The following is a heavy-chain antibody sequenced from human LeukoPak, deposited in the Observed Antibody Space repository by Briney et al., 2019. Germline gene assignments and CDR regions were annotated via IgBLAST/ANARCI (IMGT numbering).Heavy chain of an antibody. CDR2: ISGSGGST. CDR1: GFTFSNSG. D-gene: IGHD3-3*01. J-gene: IGHJ4*02. CDR3: GAGDFWSGPNDY. Sequence: GGSLRLSCATSGFTFSNSGIHWVRQAPDRGLEWVSAISGSGGSTYYADSVKGRFTISRDNSKNTLYLQMNSLRAEDTAVYYCGAGDFWSGPNDYWGQGTLVTVSS. V-gene: IGHV3-23*01.